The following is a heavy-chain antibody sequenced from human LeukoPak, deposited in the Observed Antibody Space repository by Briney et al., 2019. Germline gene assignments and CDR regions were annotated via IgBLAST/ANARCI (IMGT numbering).Heavy chain of an antibody. CDR1: GFTFSSYW. J-gene: IGHJ4*02. D-gene: IGHD2-2*01. CDR3: ARAPITSPFYFDY. CDR2: VNGDGNIT. Sequence: QSGGSLRLSCAASGFTFSSYWMHWVRQAPGKGLVWLSRVNGDGNITTYADSVRGRFTISRDNAKNTLYLQMNSLRADDTAIYYCARAPITSPFYFDYWGQGTLVTVSS. V-gene: IGHV3-74*01.